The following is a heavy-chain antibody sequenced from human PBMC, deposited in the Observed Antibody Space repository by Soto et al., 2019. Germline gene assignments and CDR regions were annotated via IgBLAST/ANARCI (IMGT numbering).Heavy chain of an antibody. V-gene: IGHV5-51*01. J-gene: IGHJ6*02. D-gene: IGHD3-16*01. CDR2: SDPGDSDT. CDR3: ERQGSNGAYYYYGMDV. CDR1: GYRFSSYW. Sequence: GASLKISCKGSGYRFSSYWIAWVRQMPGKGLEWMGISDPGDSDTRYTPSFEGQVTISADKSNSTAYLQWSSLKASYTAMYYCERQGSNGAYYYYGMDVWGQGTTVTVSS.